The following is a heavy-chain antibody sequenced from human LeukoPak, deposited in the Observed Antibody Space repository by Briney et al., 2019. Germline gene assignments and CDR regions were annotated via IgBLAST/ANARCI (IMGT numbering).Heavy chain of an antibody. D-gene: IGHD5-12*01. J-gene: IGHJ4*02. CDR1: GFIFSSYG. V-gene: IGHV3-23*01. CDR3: AKYGTDSGYDYFDY. Sequence: GGTLRLSCEASGFIFSSYGMSWVRQAPGKGLEWVSGITGSGGSTYYPDSVKGRFTISRDNSKNTVYLQMNSLRAEDTAIYYCAKYGTDSGYDYFDYWGQGILVTVSS. CDR2: ITGSGGST.